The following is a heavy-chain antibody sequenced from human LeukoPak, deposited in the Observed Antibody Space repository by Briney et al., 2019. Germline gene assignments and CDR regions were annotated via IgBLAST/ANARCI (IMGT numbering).Heavy chain of an antibody. Sequence: ASVKVSCKTSGYTFTSSDINWVRQATGQGLEWMGWMSPNSGNTGYAQRFQGRVTMTRDTSISTAYMELSSLRSEDTAVYYCARPANSGWYGWSFDYWGQGTLVTVSS. J-gene: IGHJ4*02. CDR3: ARPANSGWYGWSFDY. D-gene: IGHD6-19*01. CDR2: MSPNSGNT. V-gene: IGHV1-8*01. CDR1: GYTFTSSD.